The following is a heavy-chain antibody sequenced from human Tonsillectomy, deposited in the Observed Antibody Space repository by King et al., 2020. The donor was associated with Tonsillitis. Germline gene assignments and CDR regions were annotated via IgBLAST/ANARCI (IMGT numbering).Heavy chain of an antibody. J-gene: IGHJ5*02. CDR2: IWYDGTNE. CDR3: AKAMGPYSYDTDGSSHGS. D-gene: IGHD3-22*01. CDR1: GFTFSYYG. Sequence: QLVDSGGGVVQPGRSLRLSCAASGFTFSYYGMHWVRQAPCKGLEWVAVIWYDGTNEKYGDSVKGRFTISRDNSKNMLYLQMNSLRVEDTAVYYCAKAMGPYSYDTDGSSHGSWGQGTVVTVSS. V-gene: IGHV3-33*06.